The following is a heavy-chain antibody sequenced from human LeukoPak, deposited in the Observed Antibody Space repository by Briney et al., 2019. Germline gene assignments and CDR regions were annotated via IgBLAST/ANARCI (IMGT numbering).Heavy chain of an antibody. Sequence: SQTLSLTCTVSGGSISSGSYYWSWIRQPAGKGLEWIGRIYTSGSTNYNPSLKSRVTISVDTSKNQFSLKLSSVTTADTAVYYCASGLVGATTDYWGQGTLVTVSS. CDR2: IYTSGST. V-gene: IGHV4-61*02. CDR1: GGSISSGSYY. CDR3: ASGLVGATTDY. D-gene: IGHD1-26*01. J-gene: IGHJ4*02.